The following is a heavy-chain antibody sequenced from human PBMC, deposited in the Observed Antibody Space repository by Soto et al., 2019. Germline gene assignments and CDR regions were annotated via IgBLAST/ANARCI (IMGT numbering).Heavy chain of an antibody. CDR2: INQDGSAK. J-gene: IGHJ6*02. Sequence: GGSLRLSCAASGFNFGNQWMSWVRQAPGKGLEWVANINQDGSAKYYVDSVKGRFFISRDNAKNSLYLQLNSLRAEDTAVYYCARDADASGWYHYGMDVWGQGTLVTVSS. CDR3: ARDADASGWYHYGMDV. V-gene: IGHV3-7*01. D-gene: IGHD6-19*01. CDR1: GFNFGNQW.